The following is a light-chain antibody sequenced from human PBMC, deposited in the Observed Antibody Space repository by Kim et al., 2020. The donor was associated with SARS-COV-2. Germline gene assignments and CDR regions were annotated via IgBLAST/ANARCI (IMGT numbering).Light chain of an antibody. V-gene: IGKV3-15*01. J-gene: IGKJ1*01. CDR2: DAS. Sequence: VSPGDRATLSCRASQSVRSDLAWYQQKPGQAPRLLICDASTGATGIPGRFSGSGSGTEFTLTISSLKSEDSAVYYCQQYNNWPWTFGQGTKVEIK. CDR1: QSVRSD. CDR3: QQYNNWPWT.